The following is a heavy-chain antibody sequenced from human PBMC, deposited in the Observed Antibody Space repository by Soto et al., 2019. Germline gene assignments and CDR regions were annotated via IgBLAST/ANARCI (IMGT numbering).Heavy chain of an antibody. CDR2: FDPEDGET. CDR1: GYTITELS. D-gene: IGHD3-10*01. CDR3: ATDLFGRTPKPGYYYGSGSYPRNDY. V-gene: IGHV1-24*01. J-gene: IGHJ4*02. Sequence: ASVKVSCKVSGYTITELSMHWVRQAPGKGLEWMGGFDPEDGETIYAQKFQGRVTMTEDTSTDTAYMELSSLRSEDTAVYYCATDLFGRTPKPGYYYGSGSYPRNDYWGQGTLVTVSS.